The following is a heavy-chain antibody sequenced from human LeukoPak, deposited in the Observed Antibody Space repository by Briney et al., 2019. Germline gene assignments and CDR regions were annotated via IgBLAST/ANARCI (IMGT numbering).Heavy chain of an antibody. D-gene: IGHD5-12*01. CDR1: GGSISSSSYY. CDR2: IYYSGST. CDR3: ARGGYSGYDFLSTHHLYFDY. V-gene: IGHV4-39*07. J-gene: IGHJ4*02. Sequence: SETLSLTCTVSGGSISSSSYYWGWIRQPPGKGLEWIGSIYYSGSTYYNPSLKSRVTISVDTPKNQFSLKLSSVTAADTAVYYCARGGYSGYDFLSTHHLYFDYWGQGTLVTVSS.